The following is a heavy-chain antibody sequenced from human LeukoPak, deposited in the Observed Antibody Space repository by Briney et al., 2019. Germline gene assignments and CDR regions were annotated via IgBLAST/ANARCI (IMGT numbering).Heavy chain of an antibody. CDR3: ARHLGNLSSMSWVDS. V-gene: IGHV4-38-2*02. Sequence: PSETLSLTCTVSGYSISSGYSWGWIRQPPGEGLEWIASIYHGGSTYYNPSLKSRVTISVDTSKNQFSLKLSSVTAADTAVYYCARHLGNLSSMSWVDSWGQGTLVTVSS. J-gene: IGHJ4*02. CDR2: IYHGGST. CDR1: GYSISSGYS. D-gene: IGHD2-2*01.